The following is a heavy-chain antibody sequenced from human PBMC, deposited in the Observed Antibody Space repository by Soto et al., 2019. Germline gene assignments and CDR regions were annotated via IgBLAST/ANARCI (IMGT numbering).Heavy chain of an antibody. Sequence: PSETPSLTCTVSGGCISSGGYYWSWIRQHPGKGLEWSGDIYYSGSTYYNPSLKSRVTISVDTSKNQFSLKLSSVTAADTAVYSCASQRGNYYYDYLDVWGRGTTVTVSS. CDR2: IYYSGST. D-gene: IGHD5-12*01. V-gene: IGHV4-31*03. CDR3: ASQRGNYYYDYLDV. J-gene: IGHJ6*03. CDR1: GGCISSGGYY.